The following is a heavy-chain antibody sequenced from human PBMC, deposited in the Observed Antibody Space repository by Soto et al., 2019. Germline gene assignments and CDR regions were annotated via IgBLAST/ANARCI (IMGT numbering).Heavy chain of an antibody. CDR3: ARDSQGGGDY. Sequence: QVQLVQSGAEVKKPGSSVKVSCKASGGTFSSYTISWVRQAPGQGLEWMGRIIPILGIANYAQKFQGRVTITADKPTSTAYRELSSLRSEDTAVYYCARDSQGGGDYWGQGTLVTVSS. D-gene: IGHD3-16*01. CDR1: GGTFSSYT. CDR2: IIPILGIA. J-gene: IGHJ4*02. V-gene: IGHV1-69*08.